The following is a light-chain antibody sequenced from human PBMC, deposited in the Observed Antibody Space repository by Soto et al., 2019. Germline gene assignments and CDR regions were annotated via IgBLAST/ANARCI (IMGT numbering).Light chain of an antibody. V-gene: IGLV3-1*01. CDR3: QAWDSSTGV. CDR2: EDN. Sequence: SSELTQPPSVSVSPGQTASITCSGDKLGDKYVGWYQQKPGQSPVLVIYEDNKRPSGIPERFSGSNSGNTATLTISGTQAMDEADYYCQAWDSSTGVFGGGTKLTVL. J-gene: IGLJ2*01. CDR1: KLGDKY.